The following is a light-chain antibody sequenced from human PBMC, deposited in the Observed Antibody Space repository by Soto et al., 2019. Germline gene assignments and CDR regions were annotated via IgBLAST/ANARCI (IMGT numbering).Light chain of an antibody. V-gene: IGLV2-8*01. CDR2: EVS. CDR3: SSYAGSNNYV. CDR1: SSDVGIYNY. J-gene: IGLJ1*01. Sequence: QSALTQPPSASGSPGQSVTISCTGTSSDVGIYNYVSWYQQHPGKAPKLMIYEVSKRPSGVPDRFSGSKSGNTASLTVSGLQAEDEADYYCSSYAGSNNYVFGTGTKATVL.